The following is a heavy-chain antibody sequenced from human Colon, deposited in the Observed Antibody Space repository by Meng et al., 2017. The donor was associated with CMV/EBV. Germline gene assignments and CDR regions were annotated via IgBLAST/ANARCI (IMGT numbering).Heavy chain of an antibody. Sequence: ASVKVSCKASGFTFTSYGISWVRQAPGQGLEWVGWISAFNGNTNYAQKFQGRVSMTTDTSTNTAYMDLTSLRSDDTAIYYCARTGYTTPSITNWFDPWGPGTQVTVSS. V-gene: IGHV1-18*01. CDR3: ARTGYTTPSITNWFDP. CDR1: GFTFTSYG. D-gene: IGHD2-2*02. J-gene: IGHJ5*02. CDR2: ISAFNGNT.